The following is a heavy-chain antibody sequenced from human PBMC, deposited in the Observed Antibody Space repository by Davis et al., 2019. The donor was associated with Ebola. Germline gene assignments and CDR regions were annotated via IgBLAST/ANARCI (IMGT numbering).Heavy chain of an antibody. D-gene: IGHD5-24*01. V-gene: IGHV3-23*01. CDR2: ISGSGGST. J-gene: IGHJ2*01. CDR3: AKDRGDGYNALVWYFDL. CDR1: GFTFSSYA. Sequence: PGGSLRLSCAASGFTFSSYAMSWVRQAPGKGLEWVSAISGSGGSTYYADSVKGRFTISRDNSKNTLYLQMNSLRAEDTAVYYCAKDRGDGYNALVWYFDLWGRGTLVTVSS.